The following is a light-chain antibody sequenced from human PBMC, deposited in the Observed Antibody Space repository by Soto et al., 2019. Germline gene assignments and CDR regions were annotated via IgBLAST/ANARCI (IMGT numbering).Light chain of an antibody. V-gene: IGKV1-39*01. CDR2: AAS. Sequence: DIQMTQSPSSLSASVGDRVTITCRASQSISSYLNWYQQKPGKAPKLLIYAASSLQSGVPSRFSGSGAGTDFTLTISSLQPDDFATYYCQQSYSTPYTCGEGTKVEIK. J-gene: IGKJ1*01. CDR3: QQSYSTPYT. CDR1: QSISSY.